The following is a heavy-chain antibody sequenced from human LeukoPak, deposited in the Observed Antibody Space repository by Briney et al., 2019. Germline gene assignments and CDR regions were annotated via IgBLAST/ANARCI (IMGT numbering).Heavy chain of an antibody. D-gene: IGHD6-19*01. V-gene: IGHV3-23*01. J-gene: IGHJ4*02. CDR2: MSGVGGTT. CDR1: VFTFNNYA. Sequence: GGSLRLSCEASVFTFNNYAMRWVRQAPGKGLAWVSAMSGVGGTTYHAASVRGRFIISRDNSKNILSLQMNSQRVEDTAVYYCAKGSQCLLRGGAYFDSWGQGTPVSVSS. CDR3: AKGSQCLLRGGAYFDS.